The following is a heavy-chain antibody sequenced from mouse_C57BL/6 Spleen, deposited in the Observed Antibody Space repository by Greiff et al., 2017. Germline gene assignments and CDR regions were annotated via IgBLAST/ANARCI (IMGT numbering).Heavy chain of an antibody. CDR1: GFTFSSYA. CDR3: TRDNYYEKGFAY. CDR2: ISGGGGYT. Sequence: EVQLVESGEGLVKPGGSLKLSCAASGFTFSSYAMPWVRQTPEKGLEWVAYISGGGGYTYYADKVKGRFNISSDNARNTLYLQMSSLKSEDTAMYYCTRDNYYEKGFAYWGQGTLVTVSA. V-gene: IGHV5-9-1*02. D-gene: IGHD2-4*01. J-gene: IGHJ3*01.